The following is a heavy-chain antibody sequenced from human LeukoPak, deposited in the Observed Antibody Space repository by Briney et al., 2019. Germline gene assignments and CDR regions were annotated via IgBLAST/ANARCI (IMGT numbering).Heavy chain of an antibody. CDR1: GFTFSSYS. V-gene: IGHV3-48*01. J-gene: IGHJ4*02. Sequence: TGGSLRLSCAASGFTFSSYSMNWVRQAPGKGLEWVSYISSSSSTIYYADSVKGRFTISRDNAKNSLYLQMNSLRAEDTALYFCAQWSRYFDYWGQGTLVTVSS. CDR2: ISSSSSTI. CDR3: AQWSRYFDY. D-gene: IGHD1-26*01.